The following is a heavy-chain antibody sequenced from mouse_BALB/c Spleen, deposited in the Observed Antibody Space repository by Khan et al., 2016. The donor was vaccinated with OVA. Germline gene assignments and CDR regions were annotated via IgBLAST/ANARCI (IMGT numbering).Heavy chain of an antibody. CDR2: VSPGSGSP. Sequence: DLVKPGASVKLSCKASGYTFTSYWINWIKQRPGQGLEWIGRVSPGSGSPYYNEIFKGKATVTIDKSSSTAYIQLNSLSSEDSAVSVCTRYKYDSNSLYAMDYWGQGTSVTVSS. CDR3: TRYKYDSNSLYAMDY. V-gene: IGHV1S41*01. J-gene: IGHJ4*01. D-gene: IGHD2-12*01. CDR1: GYTFTSYW.